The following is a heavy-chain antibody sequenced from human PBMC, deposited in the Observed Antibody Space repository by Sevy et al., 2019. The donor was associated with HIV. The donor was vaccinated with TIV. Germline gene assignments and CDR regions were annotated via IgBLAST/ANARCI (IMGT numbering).Heavy chain of an antibody. V-gene: IGHV3-23*01. CDR2: LIGGGSRT. CDR3: AKDLHNYCSGGSCYPGDYYYGMDV. J-gene: IGHJ6*02. Sequence: GGSLRLSCAASGFPFSSFAMSWVRQAPGKGLEWVSTLIGGGSRTYYADSVKGRFTISRDNSKNTLYLQMNSLRAEDTAVYYCAKDLHNYCSGGSCYPGDYYYGMDVWGQGTTVTVSS. D-gene: IGHD2-15*01. CDR1: GFPFSSFA.